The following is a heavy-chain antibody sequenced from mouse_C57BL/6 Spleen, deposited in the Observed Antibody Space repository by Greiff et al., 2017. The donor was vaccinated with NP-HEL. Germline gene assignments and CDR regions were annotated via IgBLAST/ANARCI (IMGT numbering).Heavy chain of an antibody. Sequence: QVQLKQPGAELVRPGTSVKLSCKASGYTFTSYWMHWVKQRPGQGLEWIGVIDPSDSYTNYNQKFKGKATLTVDTSSSTAYMQLSSLTSEDSAVYYCAPTVVATGGVYYAMDYWGQGTSVTVSS. J-gene: IGHJ4*01. CDR1: GYTFTSYW. CDR2: IDPSDSYT. CDR3: APTVVATGGVYYAMDY. V-gene: IGHV1-59*01. D-gene: IGHD1-1*01.